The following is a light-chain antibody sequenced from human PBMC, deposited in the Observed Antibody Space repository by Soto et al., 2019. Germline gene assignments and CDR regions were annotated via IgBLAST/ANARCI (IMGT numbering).Light chain of an antibody. J-gene: IGLJ3*02. CDR3: ASYTDSTIVM. CDR2: DVS. Sequence: QSALTQPASVSGSPGQSITISCTGTSSDVGDYNYVSWYQQHPGKAPKLMIYDVSHRPSGVSSRFSGSKSGNTASLTISGLQAEDEADYYCASYTDSTIVMFGGGTKRTVL. CDR1: SSDVGDYNY. V-gene: IGLV2-14*01.